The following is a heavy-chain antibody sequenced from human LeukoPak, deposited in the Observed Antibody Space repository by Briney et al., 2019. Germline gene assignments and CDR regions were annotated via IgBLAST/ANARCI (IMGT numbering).Heavy chain of an antibody. CDR1: GGTFSSYA. CDR3: ARNYYGYVWGSSRPGYFDY. J-gene: IGHJ4*02. V-gene: IGHV1-69*05. Sequence: SVKVSCKASGGTFSSYAISWVRQAPGQGLEWMGGSIPIFGTANYAQKFQVRVTITTDESTSTAYMELSSLRSEDPAVYYCARNYYGYVWGSSRPGYFDYWGQGTLVTVSS. D-gene: IGHD3-16*02. CDR2: SIPIFGTA.